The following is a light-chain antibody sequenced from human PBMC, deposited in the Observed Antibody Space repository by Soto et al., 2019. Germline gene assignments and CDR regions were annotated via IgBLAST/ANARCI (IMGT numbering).Light chain of an antibody. CDR3: SSYTSSSTLVYV. Sequence: QSVLTQPASVSGSPGQSITISCTGTSSDVGGYNYVSWYQQHPGKAPKLMIYDVSNRPSGVSNRFSGSKSGNTASLTIFGLQAEDEADYYCSSYTSSSTLVYVFGTGTKVTVL. J-gene: IGLJ1*01. V-gene: IGLV2-14*01. CDR2: DVS. CDR1: SSDVGGYNY.